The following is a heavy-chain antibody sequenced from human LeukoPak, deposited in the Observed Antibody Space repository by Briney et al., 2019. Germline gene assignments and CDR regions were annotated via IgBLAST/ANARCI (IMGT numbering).Heavy chain of an antibody. CDR2: IKQDGSEK. V-gene: IGHV3-7*01. Sequence: GGSLRLSCAASGFSFSSYAMNWVRQAPGKGLEWVANIKQDGSEKYYVDSVKGRFTISRDSAKNSLYLQMNSLRAEDTAVYYCARGGGYSSSWGYYYYYMDVWGKGTTVTVSS. CDR1: GFSFSSYA. D-gene: IGHD6-6*01. CDR3: ARGGGYSSSWGYYYYYMDV. J-gene: IGHJ6*03.